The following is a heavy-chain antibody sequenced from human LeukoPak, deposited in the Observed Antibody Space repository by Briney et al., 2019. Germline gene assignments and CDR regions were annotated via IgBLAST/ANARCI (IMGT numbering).Heavy chain of an antibody. J-gene: IGHJ4*02. CDR1: GFSFSNAW. CDR2: IKSKTDGGTT. V-gene: IGHV3-15*01. CDR3: STAVGGSYVFDY. Sequence: PGGSLRLSCAASGFSFSNAWMSWVRRAPGKGLEWVGRIKSKTDGGTTEYAASVKGRFTISRDDSKNTLYLQMNSLKTEDTAVYYCSTAVGGSYVFDYWGQGTLVTVSS. D-gene: IGHD1-26*01.